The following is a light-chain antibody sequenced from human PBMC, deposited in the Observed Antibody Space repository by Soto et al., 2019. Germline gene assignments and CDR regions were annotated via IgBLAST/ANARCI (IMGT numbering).Light chain of an antibody. CDR2: GAS. CDR3: QQDYNSALT. Sequence: PGERVTLSCRASQRVSSSSLTWYQQKPGQAPRLLIYGASTRATSIPARFSGSGSGTDFTLTISSLQPEDVAVYYCQQDYNSALTSGGGTKVEIK. V-gene: IGKV3D-7*01. CDR1: QRVSSSS. J-gene: IGKJ4*01.